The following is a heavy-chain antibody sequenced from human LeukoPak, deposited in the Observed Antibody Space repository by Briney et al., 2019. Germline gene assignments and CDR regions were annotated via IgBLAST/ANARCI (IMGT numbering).Heavy chain of an antibody. V-gene: IGHV3-23*01. CDR3: GRWELPYYYFDY. J-gene: IGHJ4*02. Sequence: GGSLRLSCAASGFTFSSYAMSWVRQAPEKGLEWVSTISGSGGGTYYADSVKGRFTISRDNSKNTLYLQMNSLRAEDTAVYYCGRWELPYYYFDYWGQGTLVTVSS. D-gene: IGHD1-26*01. CDR1: GFTFSSYA. CDR2: ISGSGGGT.